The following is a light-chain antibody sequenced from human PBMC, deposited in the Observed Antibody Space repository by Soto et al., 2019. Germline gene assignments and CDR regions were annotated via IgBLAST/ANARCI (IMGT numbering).Light chain of an antibody. CDR1: QSVSSN. CDR3: QQYNNWWT. V-gene: IGKV3-15*01. J-gene: IGKJ1*01. CDR2: GAS. Sequence: EIVMTQSPATLSVSPGERATLSCRASQSVSSNLAWYQQKPGQAPRLLIYGASTRATGIPARFSGSGSATEFTLTISRLQSEDFAVYYCQQYNNWWTFGQGTKVEIK.